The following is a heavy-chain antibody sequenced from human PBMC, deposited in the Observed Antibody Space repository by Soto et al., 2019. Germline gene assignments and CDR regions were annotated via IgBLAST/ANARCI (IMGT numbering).Heavy chain of an antibody. D-gene: IGHD3-10*01. Sequence: HLVQSGPEVKKPGASITVPCKTSADTFTNFGLSWVRQPPRQGLEWIGSIRSYNSNRNYGQKIHGGLTLSTDSWTSTAYLKLKNHGYDDTAVYYWERVVRGVVNWFDPWGQGTLVPVSS. CDR3: ERVVRGVVNWFDP. CDR2: IRSYNSNR. J-gene: IGHJ5*02. CDR1: ADTFTNFG. V-gene: IGHV1-18*01.